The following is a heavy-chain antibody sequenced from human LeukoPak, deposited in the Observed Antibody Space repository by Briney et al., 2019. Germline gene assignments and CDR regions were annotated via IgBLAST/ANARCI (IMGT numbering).Heavy chain of an antibody. J-gene: IGHJ4*02. CDR3: ASLYSSSSLDY. Sequence: PGGSLRLSCAASGFTFSSYSMNWVRQAPGKGLEWVSYISSSSSTIYYADSVKGRFTISRDNAKNSLYLQMNSLRAEDTAVYYCASLYSSSSLDYWGQGTLVTVSS. V-gene: IGHV3-48*01. CDR2: ISSSSSTI. D-gene: IGHD6-6*01. CDR1: GFTFSSYS.